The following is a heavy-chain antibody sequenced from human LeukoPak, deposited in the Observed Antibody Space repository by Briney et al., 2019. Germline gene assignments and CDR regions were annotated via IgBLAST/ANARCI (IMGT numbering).Heavy chain of an antibody. CDR3: ARDHAFDV. Sequence: EASVKVPCKASGYTFDLYHISWVRQAPGQGLEWIGWVSTYNGDTHYAQKVQGRVTMTTDTSTNTAYMELTSLRSDDTAVYYCARDHAFDVWGQGTLVIVSS. CDR1: GYTFDLYH. CDR2: VSTYNGDT. V-gene: IGHV1-18*01. J-gene: IGHJ3*01.